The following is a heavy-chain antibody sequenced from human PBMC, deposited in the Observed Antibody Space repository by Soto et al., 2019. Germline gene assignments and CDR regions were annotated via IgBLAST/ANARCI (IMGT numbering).Heavy chain of an antibody. V-gene: IGHV4-4*02. CDR2: IYHSGST. Sequence: ASETLSLTCAVSGGSISSSNWWSWVRQPPGKGLEWIGEIYHSGSTNYNPSLKSRVTISVDKSKNQFSLKLSSVTAADTAAYYCARRRDAYYDDSSGYYGGYYFDYWGQGALVTVSS. CDR1: GGSISSSNW. CDR3: ARRRDAYYDDSSGYYGGYYFDY. D-gene: IGHD3-22*01. J-gene: IGHJ4*02.